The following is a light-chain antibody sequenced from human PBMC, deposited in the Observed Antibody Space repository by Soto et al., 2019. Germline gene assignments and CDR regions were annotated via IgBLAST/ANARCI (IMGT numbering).Light chain of an antibody. V-gene: IGKV1-27*01. CDR2: AAS. J-gene: IGKJ3*01. Sequence: DIQMTQSPSSLSASVGDRVTITCRASQGISNYLAWYQQKPGKVPKLLIYAASTLQSGVPSRFSGSGSGTDFTLTISSLXXXXXXXYYCQKYNSAPLTFGPGTKVDIK. CDR1: QGISNY. CDR3: QKYNSAPLT.